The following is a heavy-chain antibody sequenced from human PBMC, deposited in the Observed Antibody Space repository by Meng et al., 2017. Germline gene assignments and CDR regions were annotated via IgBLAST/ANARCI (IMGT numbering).Heavy chain of an antibody. CDR2: ISYDGSNK. Sequence: QVQVVESGGGVVQPGRSLRLSCAASGFTFSSYAMHWVRQAPGKGLEWVAVISYDGSNKYYADSVKGRFTISRDNSKNTLYLQMNSLRAEDTAVYYCAHFDYWGQGTLVTASS. J-gene: IGHJ4*02. CDR1: GFTFSSYA. CDR3: AHFDY. V-gene: IGHV3-30*01.